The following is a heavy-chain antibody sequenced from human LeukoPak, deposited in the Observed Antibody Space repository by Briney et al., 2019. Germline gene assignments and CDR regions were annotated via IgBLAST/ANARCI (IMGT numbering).Heavy chain of an antibody. CDR3: ATSYDYYFFYMDV. CDR2: IHSSGST. J-gene: IGHJ6*03. CDR1: GASITSGSHY. Sequence: SQTLSLTCTVSGASITSGSHYWSWIRQPAGRELEWIGRIHSSGSTIHNSPLKSRVTMSVDTSKNQFSLSLSSVTAADTAVYYCATSYDYYFFYMDVWGKGTTVTVSS. D-gene: IGHD2-21*01. V-gene: IGHV4-61*02.